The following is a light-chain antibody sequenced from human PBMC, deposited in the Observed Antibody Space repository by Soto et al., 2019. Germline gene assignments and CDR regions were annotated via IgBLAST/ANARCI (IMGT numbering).Light chain of an antibody. CDR3: QQYGSSPLT. Sequence: EIVVTQSPGTLSSSPGERATLSCRASQSVSSNYLAWYQQKPGQAPRLLIYGASSRAAGIPDRFSGSGSGTDFTLTISRLEPEDFAVFFCQQYGSSPLTFGGGTKV. CDR1: QSVSSNY. CDR2: GAS. J-gene: IGKJ4*01. V-gene: IGKV3-20*01.